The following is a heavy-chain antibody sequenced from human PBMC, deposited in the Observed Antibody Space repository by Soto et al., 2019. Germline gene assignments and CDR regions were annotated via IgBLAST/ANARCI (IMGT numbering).Heavy chain of an antibody. CDR1: GFTSSNYA. CDR3: AKDRTITMIVVPHAFDI. D-gene: IGHD3-22*01. J-gene: IGHJ3*02. V-gene: IGHV3-23*01. CDR2: ISGSGDLT. Sequence: EVQLLESGGGLVQPGGSLRLSCAASGFTSSNYAMSWVRQAPGRGLEWVSGISGSGDLTYYADSVKGRFTISRDNSENMVYLQINSRRAEDTAVYYCAKDRTITMIVVPHAFDIWGQGTMVTVSS.